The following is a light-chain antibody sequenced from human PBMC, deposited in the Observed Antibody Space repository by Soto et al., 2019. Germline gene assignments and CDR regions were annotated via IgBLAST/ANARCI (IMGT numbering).Light chain of an antibody. CDR2: GNS. J-gene: IGLJ1*01. CDR1: SSNIGAGYD. Sequence: QSVLTQPPSVSGAPGQRGTISCTGSSSNIGAGYDVHWYQQLPGTAPKLLISGNSNRPSGVPDRFSDSKSGTSASLAITGLQAEDEADYYCQSYDSSLSGSVFGTGTKVTVL. CDR3: QSYDSSLSGSV. V-gene: IGLV1-40*01.